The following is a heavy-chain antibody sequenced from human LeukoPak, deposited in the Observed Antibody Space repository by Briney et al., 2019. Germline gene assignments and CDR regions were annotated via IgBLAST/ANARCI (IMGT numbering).Heavy chain of an antibody. CDR1: GFTFSNYA. Sequence: GGSLRLSCSASGFTFSNYAAHWVRQAPGKGLEYVSAISKSGGSTYYGDSVKGRFTISRDNSKNTLSLQMSSLRGDDTAMYYCARDLLNIPAGGDIDYWGQGALVAVSS. D-gene: IGHD6-13*01. V-gene: IGHV3-64D*09. CDR2: ISKSGGST. J-gene: IGHJ4*02. CDR3: ARDLLNIPAGGDIDY.